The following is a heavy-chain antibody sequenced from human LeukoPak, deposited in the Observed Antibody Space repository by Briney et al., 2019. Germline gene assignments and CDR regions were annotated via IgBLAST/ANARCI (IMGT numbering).Heavy chain of an antibody. Sequence: ASVKVSCKASGYTFTSYDINWVRQATGQGLEWMGWMNPNSGNTGYAQKFQGRVTMTRNTSISTAYMELSSLRSEDTAVYYCARGWEFYESNGYVFDLWGQGTMVTVSS. J-gene: IGHJ3*01. CDR1: GYTFTSYD. D-gene: IGHD3-22*01. CDR3: ARGWEFYESNGYVFDL. V-gene: IGHV1-8*01. CDR2: MNPNSGNT.